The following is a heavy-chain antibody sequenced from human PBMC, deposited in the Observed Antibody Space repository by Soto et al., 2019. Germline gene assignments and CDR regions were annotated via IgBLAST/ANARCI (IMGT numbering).Heavy chain of an antibody. Sequence: QVQLVQSGAEVKKPGSSVKVSCKASGGTFSSYTISWVRQAPGQGLEWMGRIIPILGIANYSQKFQGRVTITADKSTSTAYMDLSSLRSEDTAVYYCAGSWNYAYYFDYWGQGTLVTVSS. J-gene: IGHJ4*02. D-gene: IGHD1-7*01. CDR2: IIPILGIA. CDR1: GGTFSSYT. CDR3: AGSWNYAYYFDY. V-gene: IGHV1-69*02.